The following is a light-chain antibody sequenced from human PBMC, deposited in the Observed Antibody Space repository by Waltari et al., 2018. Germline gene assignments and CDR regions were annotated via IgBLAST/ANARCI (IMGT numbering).Light chain of an antibody. V-gene: IGLV7-43*01. CDR1: AGAVTSGNY. J-gene: IGLJ3*02. CDR3: LLYDGSDQV. Sequence: QTVVTQEPSLTVSPGGAVTLTCASSAGAVTSGNYPNWIQQKPGQVPRSLIHSTTNRHSWTPARFSGSLLGGKAALTLSGVQHEDEAEYYCLLYDGSDQVFGGGTKLTVL. CDR2: STT.